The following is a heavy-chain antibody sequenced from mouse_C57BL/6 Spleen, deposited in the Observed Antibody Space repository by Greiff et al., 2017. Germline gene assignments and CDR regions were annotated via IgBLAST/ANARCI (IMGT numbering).Heavy chain of an antibody. D-gene: IGHD2-4*01. V-gene: IGHV1-80*01. Sequence: QVQLKESGAELVKPGASVKISCKASGYAFSSYWMNWVKQRPGKGLEWIGQIYPGDGDTNYNGKFKGKATLTADKSSSTAYMQLSSLTSEDSAVYFCARYDYDGYYAMDYWGQGTSVTVSS. CDR1: GYAFSSYW. CDR2: IYPGDGDT. CDR3: ARYDYDGYYAMDY. J-gene: IGHJ4*01.